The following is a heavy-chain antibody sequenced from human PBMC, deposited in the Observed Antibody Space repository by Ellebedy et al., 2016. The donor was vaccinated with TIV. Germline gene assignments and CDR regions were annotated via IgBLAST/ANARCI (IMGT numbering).Heavy chain of an antibody. D-gene: IGHD3-22*01. J-gene: IGHJ4*02. CDR1: GDSVSSNGVA. CDR2: TYYRSKWYN. V-gene: IGHV6-1*01. CDR3: ARAQAPTYYYDSSGYWYFDY. Sequence: SQTLSLTCGISGDSVSSNGVAWNWIRQSPSRGLEWLGRTYYRSKWYNDYAVSIKSRITINPDTSKNQFSLQLNSVTPEDTAVYYCARAQAPTYYYDSSGYWYFDYWGQGTLVTVSS.